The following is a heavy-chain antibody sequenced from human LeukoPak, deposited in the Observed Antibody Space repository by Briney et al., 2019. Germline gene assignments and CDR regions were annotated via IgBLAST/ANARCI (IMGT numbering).Heavy chain of an antibody. J-gene: IGHJ6*02. CDR3: ARGGSGFLEWLVDYYYYGMDV. D-gene: IGHD3-3*01. Sequence: GGSLRLSCAASGFTVSSNYMSWVRQAPGKGLEWVSVIYSGGSTYYADSVKGRFTISRDNAKNSLYLQMNSLRAEDTAVYYCARGGSGFLEWLVDYYYYGMDVWAKGPRSPSP. CDR2: IYSGGST. CDR1: GFTVSSNY. V-gene: IGHV3-53*01.